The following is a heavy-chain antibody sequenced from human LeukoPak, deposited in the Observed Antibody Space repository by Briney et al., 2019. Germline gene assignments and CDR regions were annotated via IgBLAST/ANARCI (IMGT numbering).Heavy chain of an antibody. CDR1: GGSISSSSYY. D-gene: IGHD3-16*02. CDR3: ARERELSSPR. Sequence: SETLSLTCTVSGGSISSSSYYWGWIRQPPGKGLEWIGSIYYSGSTYYNPSLKSRVTISVDTSKNQFSLKLSSVTAADTAVYYCARERELSSPRWGQGTLVTVSS. CDR2: IYYSGST. V-gene: IGHV4-39*02. J-gene: IGHJ4*02.